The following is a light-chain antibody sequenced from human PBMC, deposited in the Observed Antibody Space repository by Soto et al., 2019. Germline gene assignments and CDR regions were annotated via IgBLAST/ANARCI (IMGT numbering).Light chain of an antibody. CDR1: SSDVGGYNY. CDR3: SSYISSSLGV. J-gene: IGLJ1*01. Sequence: QSALTQPASVSGSPGQSITISCTGTSSDVGGYNYVSWYQQHPGKAPKLMIYEVSRRPSGVSNRFSGSKSGNTASLTISGLQAEDEADYYCSSYISSSLGVFGTGTKLTVL. CDR2: EVS. V-gene: IGLV2-14*01.